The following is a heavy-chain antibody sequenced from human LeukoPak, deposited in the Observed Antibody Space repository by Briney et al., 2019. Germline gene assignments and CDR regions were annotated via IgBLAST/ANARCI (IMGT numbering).Heavy chain of an antibody. Sequence: ASVKVSCKASGYTFTSYDINWVRQATGQGLEWMGWMNPNSGNTGYAQKFQGRVTITRNTSISTAYMELSSLGSEDTAVYYCAGTVSTRVAGAFDIWGQGTMVTVSS. CDR2: MNPNSGNT. CDR3: AGTVSTRVAGAFDI. CDR1: GYTFTSYD. J-gene: IGHJ3*02. D-gene: IGHD3-3*01. V-gene: IGHV1-8*03.